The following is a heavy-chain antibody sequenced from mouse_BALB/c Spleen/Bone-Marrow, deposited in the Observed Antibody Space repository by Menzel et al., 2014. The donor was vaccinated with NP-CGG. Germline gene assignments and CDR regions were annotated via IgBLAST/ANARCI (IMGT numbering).Heavy chain of an antibody. V-gene: IGHV2-9*02. D-gene: IGHD2-4*01. Sequence: VKLVESGPGLVAPSQSLSITCTVSGFSLTSYGVHWVRRPPGKGLEWLGVIWAGGSTNYNSALMSRLSISKDNSKSQVFLKMNSLQTDDTAMYYCASMITTAWFAYWGQGTLVTVSA. CDR2: IWAGGST. CDR1: GFSLTSYG. J-gene: IGHJ3*01. CDR3: ASMITTAWFAY.